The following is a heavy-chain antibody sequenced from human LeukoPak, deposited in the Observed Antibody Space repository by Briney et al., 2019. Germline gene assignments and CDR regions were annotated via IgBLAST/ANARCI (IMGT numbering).Heavy chain of an antibody. CDR2: ITPFFGVA. CDR3: ARDTNEEYSSSSDGLAV. D-gene: IGHD6-6*01. V-gene: IGHV1-69*04. CDR1: GGNFGNYV. J-gene: IGHJ6*02. Sequence: GASVKVSCKASGGNFGNYVIHWVRQAPGQGLEWMGRITPFFGVANYAQTFQDRVTFTADKITNTAYMQISSLESEDTAVYFCARDTNEEYSSSSDGLAVWGQGTTVTVSS.